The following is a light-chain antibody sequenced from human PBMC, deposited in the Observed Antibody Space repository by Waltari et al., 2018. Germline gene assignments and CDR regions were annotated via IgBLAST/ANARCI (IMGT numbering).Light chain of an antibody. CDR3: QQYYSYPWT. CDR2: AAS. J-gene: IGKJ1*01. V-gene: IGKV1-8*01. CDR1: QGISSY. Sequence: IRMTQSTSSLSASTGDRVTITCRASQGISSYLAWYQQKPGKAPKLLIYAASTLQSGVPSRFSGSGSGTDFTLTISCLQSEDFATYYCQQYYSYPWTFGQGTKVEIK.